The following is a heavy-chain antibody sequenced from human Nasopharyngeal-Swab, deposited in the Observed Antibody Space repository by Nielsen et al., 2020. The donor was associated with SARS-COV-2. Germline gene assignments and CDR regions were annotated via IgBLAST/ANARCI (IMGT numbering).Heavy chain of an antibody. V-gene: IGHV1-18*04. CDR1: GYTFTGYY. Sequence: ASVKVSCKASGYTFTGYYMHWVRQAPGQGLEWMGWISAYNGNTNYAQKLQGRVTMTTDTSTNTAYMELRSLKSDDTAVYYCAVTWDYWGQGTLVTVSS. D-gene: IGHD2-21*02. CDR3: AVTWDY. J-gene: IGHJ4*02. CDR2: ISAYNGNT.